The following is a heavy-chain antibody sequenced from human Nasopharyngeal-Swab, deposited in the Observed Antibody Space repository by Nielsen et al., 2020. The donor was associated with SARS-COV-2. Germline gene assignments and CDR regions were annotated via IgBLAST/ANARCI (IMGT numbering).Heavy chain of an antibody. J-gene: IGHJ4*02. Sequence: GSLKISCAASGFTFSSYAMSWVRQAPGKGLEWVPAISGSGGSTYYADSVKGRFTISRDNSKNTLYLQMNSLRAEDTAVYYCANIYYDSSGYYWGQGTLVTVSS. CDR3: ANIYYDSSGYY. CDR2: ISGSGGST. V-gene: IGHV3-23*01. CDR1: GFTFSSYA. D-gene: IGHD3-22*01.